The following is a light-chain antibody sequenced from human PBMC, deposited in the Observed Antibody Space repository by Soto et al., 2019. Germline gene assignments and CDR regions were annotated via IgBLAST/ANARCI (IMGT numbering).Light chain of an antibody. CDR2: KAS. J-gene: IGKJ5*01. V-gene: IGKV1-5*03. CDR1: QSISVW. CDR3: QHHNSYPIT. Sequence: DIQMTQSPSTLSASVGDRVTITCRASQSISVWLAWYQQKPGKAPKLLIYKASNLQSGVPSRFSGSGSGTEFTLTISSLQPDDFATYYCQHHNSYPITFGQGTRLEIK.